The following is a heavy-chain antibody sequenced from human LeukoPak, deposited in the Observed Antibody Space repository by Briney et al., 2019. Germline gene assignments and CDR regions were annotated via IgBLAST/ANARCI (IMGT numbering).Heavy chain of an antibody. Sequence: PGRSLRLSCAASGFTFDDYAMHWVRQAPGKGLEWVSGISWNSGSIGYADSVKGRFTISRDYAKNSLYLQMNSLRAEDTALYYCAKDSTRRRRGLVYFDWLPWDYWGQGTLVTVSS. V-gene: IGHV3-9*01. CDR3: AKDSTRRRRGLVYFDWLPWDY. J-gene: IGHJ4*02. D-gene: IGHD3-9*01. CDR2: ISWNSGSI. CDR1: GFTFDDYA.